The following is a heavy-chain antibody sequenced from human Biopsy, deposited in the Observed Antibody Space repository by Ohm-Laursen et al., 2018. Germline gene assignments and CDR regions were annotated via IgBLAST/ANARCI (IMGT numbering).Heavy chain of an antibody. CDR1: GGSISGSS. CDR3: VRGVDYYDPYHYYALDV. V-gene: IGHV4-59*12. CDR2: ISYSGST. Sequence: PSDTLSLTCTVSGGSISGSSWSWIRQAPGRGLEWVGYISYSGSTSNNPSLKSRITISVDTSKNQISLKVRSVTAADTAVYYCVRGVDYYDPYHYYALDVWGQGTTVTVSS. J-gene: IGHJ6*02. D-gene: IGHD3-22*01.